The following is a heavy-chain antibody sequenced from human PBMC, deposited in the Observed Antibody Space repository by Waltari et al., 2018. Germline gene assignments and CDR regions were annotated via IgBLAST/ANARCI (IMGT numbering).Heavy chain of an antibody. CDR3: ARVRSHYYGSGTERYYYYYYMDV. CDR2: INPNSGGT. J-gene: IGHJ6*03. Sequence: QVQLVQSGAEVKKPGASVNVSCKASGYTFTGYYMHWVRQAPGQGLEWMGRINPNSGGTNYAQKFQGRVTMTRDTSISTAYMELSRLRSDDTAVYYCARVRSHYYGSGTERYYYYYYMDVWGKGTTVTVSS. CDR1: GYTFTGYY. D-gene: IGHD3-10*01. V-gene: IGHV1-2*06.